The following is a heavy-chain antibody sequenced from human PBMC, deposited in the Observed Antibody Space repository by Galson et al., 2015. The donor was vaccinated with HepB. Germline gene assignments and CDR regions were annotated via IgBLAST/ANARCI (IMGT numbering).Heavy chain of an antibody. D-gene: IGHD3-22*01. Sequence: SLRLSCAASGFTFSSYWMSWVRQAPGKGLEWVANIKQDGSEKYYVDSVKGRFTISRDNAKNSLYLQMNSLRAEDTAVYYCARVQYYYDSSGYSSWGQGTLVTVSS. J-gene: IGHJ4*02. CDR2: IKQDGSEK. CDR3: ARVQYYYDSSGYSS. V-gene: IGHV3-7*04. CDR1: GFTFSSYW.